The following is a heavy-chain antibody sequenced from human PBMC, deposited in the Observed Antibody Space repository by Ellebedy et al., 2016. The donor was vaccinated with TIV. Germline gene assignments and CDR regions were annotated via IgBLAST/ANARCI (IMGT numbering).Heavy chain of an antibody. J-gene: IGHJ4*02. Sequence: PGGSLRLSCTDSGFTVSSYWMQWVRQAPGKGLEWVANIKQDGSEEYYLDSVKGRFTISRDNAKKSLYLQMNILRSEDTAVYYCARGSGWIIDYWGQGTLVTVSS. V-gene: IGHV3-7*04. CDR3: ARGSGWIIDY. D-gene: IGHD6-19*01. CDR1: GFTVSSYW. CDR2: IKQDGSEE.